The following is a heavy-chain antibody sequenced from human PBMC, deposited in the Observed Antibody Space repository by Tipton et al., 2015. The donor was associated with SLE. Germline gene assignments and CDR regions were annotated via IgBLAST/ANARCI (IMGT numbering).Heavy chain of an antibody. V-gene: IGHV4-34*01. CDR1: GASLSGYY. CDR2: INQAGST. Sequence: TLSLTCAVSGASLSGYYWSWIRQSPERGLEWIGEINQAGSTDYNPSLNSRATISADTSKNQFSLKLTSVTAADTAIYYCARDNYYGSGSYLDPWGQGILVTVSS. CDR3: ARDNYYGSGSYLDP. D-gene: IGHD3-10*01. J-gene: IGHJ5*02.